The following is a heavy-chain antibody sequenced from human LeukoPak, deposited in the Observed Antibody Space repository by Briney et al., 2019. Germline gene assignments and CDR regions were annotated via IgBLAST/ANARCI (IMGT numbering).Heavy chain of an antibody. D-gene: IGHD3-10*01. J-gene: IGHJ3*02. CDR3: AKVKHSVRRDDAFDI. V-gene: IGHV3-9*01. Sequence: GGSLRLSCAASGSTFDDYAMHRVRQAPGKGLEWVSGISWNSGSIGYADSVKGRFTISRDNAKNSLYLQMNSLRAEDTALYYCAKVKHSVRRDDAFDIWGQGTMVTVSS. CDR1: GSTFDDYA. CDR2: ISWNSGSI.